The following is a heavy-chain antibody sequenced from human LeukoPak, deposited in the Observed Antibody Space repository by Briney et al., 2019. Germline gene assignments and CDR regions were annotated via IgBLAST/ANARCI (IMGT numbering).Heavy chain of an antibody. CDR3: ARDVLDAFDI. D-gene: IGHD6-6*01. CDR1: GGSISSSSYY. CDR2: IYTSGTT. Sequence: SETLSLTCTVSGGSISSSSYYWSWIRQPAGKGLEWIGRIYTSGTTNYNPSLKSRVTISVDTSKNQLSLKLSSVTAADTAVYYCARDVLDAFDIWGQRTMVTVSS. V-gene: IGHV4-61*02. J-gene: IGHJ3*02.